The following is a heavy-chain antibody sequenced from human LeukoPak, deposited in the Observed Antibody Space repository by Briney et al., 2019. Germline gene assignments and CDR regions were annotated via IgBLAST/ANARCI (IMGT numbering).Heavy chain of an antibody. CDR2: IYSGGST. CDR3: ARGGAAPTPYYYYYYTDV. Sequence: GGSLRLSCAASGFTVSSNYMSWVRQAPGKGLEWVSVIYSGGSTYYADSVKGRFTISRDNSKNTLYLQMNSLRAEDTAVYYCARGGAAPTPYYYYYYTDVWGKGTTVTVSS. V-gene: IGHV3-53*01. J-gene: IGHJ6*03. CDR1: GFTVSSNY. D-gene: IGHD6-13*01.